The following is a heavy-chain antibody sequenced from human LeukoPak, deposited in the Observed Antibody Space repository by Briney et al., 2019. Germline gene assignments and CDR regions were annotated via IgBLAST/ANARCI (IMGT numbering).Heavy chain of an antibody. CDR3: ARSKGIAPPGGYGMDV. CDR2: IYYSGST. D-gene: IGHD6-6*01. V-gene: IGHV4-28*01. Sequence: SETLSLTCGVSGYSISSSNWWGWIRQPPGKGLEWIGYIYYSGSTYYNPSLKSRVTMSVDTSKDQFSLKLSSVTAVDTAVYYCARSKGIAPPGGYGMDVWGQGTTVTVS. J-gene: IGHJ6*02. CDR1: GYSISSSNW.